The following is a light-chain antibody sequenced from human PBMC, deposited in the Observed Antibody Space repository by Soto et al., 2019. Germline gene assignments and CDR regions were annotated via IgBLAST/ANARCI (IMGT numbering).Light chain of an antibody. J-gene: IGLJ2*01. CDR1: SSNIGAGYD. CDR2: SNT. Sequence: QSVLTQPPSVSGAPGQRVTISCTGSSSNIGAGYDVHWYQQLPGTAPKLLMYSNTKRPSGVPERFSGSKSGTSASLAITGLQAEDEADYYCQSYDSSTVVFGGGTKLTVL. V-gene: IGLV1-40*01. CDR3: QSYDSSTVV.